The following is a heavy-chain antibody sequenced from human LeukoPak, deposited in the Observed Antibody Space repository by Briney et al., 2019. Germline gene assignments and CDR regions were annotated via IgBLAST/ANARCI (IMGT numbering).Heavy chain of an antibody. D-gene: IGHD1-26*01. Sequence: GGSLRLSCAASGFTVSSNYMNWVRQAPRQGLEWVSVIYTGGTTYYADSVKGRFTISRDNSKNTLFLQMNSLRAEDTAVYYCARASPRYSDPARERTYSGSYYYAFDIWGQGTMVTVSS. V-gene: IGHV3-66*01. CDR2: IYTGGTT. J-gene: IGHJ3*02. CDR3: ARASPRYSDPARERTYSGSYYYAFDI. CDR1: GFTVSSNY.